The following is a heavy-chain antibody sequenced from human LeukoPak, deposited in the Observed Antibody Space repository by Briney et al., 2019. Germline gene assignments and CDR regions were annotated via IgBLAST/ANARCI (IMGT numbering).Heavy chain of an antibody. J-gene: IGHJ3*02. Sequence: SQTLSLTCAISGDSVSSNSTAWNWIRQSPSRGLEWLGRTYYRSKWYNDYAVSVKSRITINPDTSKNQFSLQLNSVTPEDTAVYYCAREYDSSGFGLKEEPTDAFDIWGQGTMVTVSS. CDR3: AREYDSSGFGLKEEPTDAFDI. D-gene: IGHD3-22*01. V-gene: IGHV6-1*01. CDR2: TYYRSKWYN. CDR1: GDSVSSNSTA.